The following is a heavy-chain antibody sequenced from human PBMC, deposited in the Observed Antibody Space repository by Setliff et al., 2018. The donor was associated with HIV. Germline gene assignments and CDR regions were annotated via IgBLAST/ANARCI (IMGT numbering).Heavy chain of an antibody. D-gene: IGHD2-15*01. J-gene: IGHJ6*02. CDR1: GFTFTTDA. CDR3: AKDVCSGAYCYAYYYYGMDV. V-gene: IGHV3-23*01. Sequence: GGSLRLSCAASGFTFTTDALNWVRQAPGKGLEWVSSTTESGGTYYVDSVKGRFTISRDNSKNTLYLQMNSLRVEDTAVYYCAKDVCSGAYCYAYYYYGMDVWGQGTMVTVSS. CDR2: TTESGGT.